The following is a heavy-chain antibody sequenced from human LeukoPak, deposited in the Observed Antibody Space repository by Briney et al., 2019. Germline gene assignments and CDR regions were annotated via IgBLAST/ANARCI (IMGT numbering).Heavy chain of an antibody. CDR1: GYTFTGYY. CDR3: ARFRRIAAAGGFDP. D-gene: IGHD6-13*01. V-gene: IGHV1-2*02. J-gene: IGHJ5*02. Sequence: GASVKVSCKASGYTFTGYYMHWVRQAPGQGIEWMGWINPNSGGRNYAQKFQGRVTMTRDTSISTAYMELSRLRSDDTAVYYCARFRRIAAAGGFDPWGQGTLVTVSS. CDR2: INPNSGGR.